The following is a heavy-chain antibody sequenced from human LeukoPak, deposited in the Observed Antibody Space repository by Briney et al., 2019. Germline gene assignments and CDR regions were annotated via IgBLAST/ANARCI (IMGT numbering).Heavy chain of an antibody. V-gene: IGHV4-59*02. CDR3: ARHLGDFDY. CDR1: GGSVSSYY. Sequence: SETLSLTCTVSGGSVSSYYWSWIRQPPGKGLEWIGYIYYSGSTNYNPSLKSRVTISVDTSKNQFSLKLSSVTAADTAVYYCARHLGDFDYWGQGTLVTVSS. CDR2: IYYSGST. D-gene: IGHD3-16*01. J-gene: IGHJ4*02.